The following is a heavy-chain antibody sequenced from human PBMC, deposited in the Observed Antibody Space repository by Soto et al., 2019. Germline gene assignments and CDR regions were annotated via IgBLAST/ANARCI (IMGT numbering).Heavy chain of an antibody. Sequence: QVQLQESGPGLVKPSQTLSLTCTVSGGSIGSGGYYWSWIRQHPGKGLEWIGYIYYSGSTYYNPSHESRVTIAVDTSKNQFSLKMSSVTAADTAVYYCARDTHRGVWRRDAFDIWGQGTMVTVSS. CDR1: GGSIGSGGYY. CDR3: ARDTHRGVWRRDAFDI. D-gene: IGHD3-10*01. CDR2: IYYSGST. V-gene: IGHV4-31*03. J-gene: IGHJ3*02.